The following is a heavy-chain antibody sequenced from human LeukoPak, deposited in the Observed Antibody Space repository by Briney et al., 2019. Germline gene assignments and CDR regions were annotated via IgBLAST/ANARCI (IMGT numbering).Heavy chain of an antibody. CDR2: INPNSGGT. CDR3: ARSYDFWSGYWHYYYMDV. Sequence: APVKVSCKASGYTFTGYYMHWVRQAPGQGLEWMGWINPNSGGTNYAQKFQGRVTMTRDTSISTAYMELSRLRSDDTAVYYCARSYDFWSGYWHYYYMDVWGKGTTVTVSS. V-gene: IGHV1-2*02. D-gene: IGHD3-3*01. CDR1: GYTFTGYY. J-gene: IGHJ6*03.